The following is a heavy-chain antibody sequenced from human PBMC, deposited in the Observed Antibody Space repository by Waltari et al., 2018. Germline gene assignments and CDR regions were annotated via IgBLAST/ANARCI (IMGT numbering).Heavy chain of an antibody. Sequence: QLQLQESGPGLVKPSETLSLTCTVSGCSISSSSYYWGWIRQPPGKGLVWIWCIYYSGSTYYNPSLKSRVTISVDTSKNQFSLKLSSVTAADTAVYYCARDYGSGPDPRGVWGQGTTVTVSS. J-gene: IGHJ6*02. CDR3: ARDYGSGPDPRGV. D-gene: IGHD3-10*01. CDR2: IYYSGST. V-gene: IGHV4-39*02. CDR1: GCSISSSSYY.